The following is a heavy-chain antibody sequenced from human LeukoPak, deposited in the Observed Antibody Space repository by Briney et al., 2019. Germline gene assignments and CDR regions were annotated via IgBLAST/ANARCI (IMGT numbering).Heavy chain of an antibody. D-gene: IGHD1-26*01. CDR3: AKHRIVGATGY. J-gene: IGHJ4*02. Sequence: GGSLRLSCAASGFTFSNAWMSWVRQAPGKGLEWVSAISGSGGSTYYADSVKGRFTISRDNSKNTLYLQMNSLRAEDTAVYYCAKHRIVGATGYWDQGTLVTVSS. V-gene: IGHV3-23*01. CDR1: GFTFSNAW. CDR2: ISGSGGST.